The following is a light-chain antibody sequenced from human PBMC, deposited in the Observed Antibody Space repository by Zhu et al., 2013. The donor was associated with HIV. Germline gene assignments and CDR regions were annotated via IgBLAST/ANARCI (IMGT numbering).Light chain of an antibody. CDR1: QSVLYSSNNKNY. J-gene: IGKJ1*01. CDR2: WAS. V-gene: IGKV4-1*01. Sequence: DIVMTQSPDSLAVSLGERATINCKSSQSVLYSSNNKNYLAWYQQKPGQPPKLLVYWASTRESGVPDRFSGSGSGTDFTLTISSLQAEDVTVYYCQQYYSSPVTFGQGTKV. CDR3: QQYYSSPVT.